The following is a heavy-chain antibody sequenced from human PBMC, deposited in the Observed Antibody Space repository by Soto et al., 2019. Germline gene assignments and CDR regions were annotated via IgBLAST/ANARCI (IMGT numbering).Heavy chain of an antibody. D-gene: IGHD3-10*01. CDR3: ARDQAYGSAFEGYYYYGMDV. Sequence: SETLSLTCTVSGDSMSTDGYYWNWIRQHPGKGLEWIGSISHIGTTYYNPSLKSRLIMSVDPSQNYFSLKLTSMTAADTTVYYCARDQAYGSAFEGYYYYGMDVWGQGTTVTVSS. CDR2: ISHIGTT. V-gene: IGHV4-31*03. CDR1: GDSMSTDGYY. J-gene: IGHJ6*02.